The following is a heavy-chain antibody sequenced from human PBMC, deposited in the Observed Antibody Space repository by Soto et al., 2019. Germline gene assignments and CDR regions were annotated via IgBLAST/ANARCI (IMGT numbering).Heavy chain of an antibody. V-gene: IGHV1-3*01. CDR2: INAGNGNT. CDR3: ARVIGGWYYFDF. D-gene: IGHD6-19*01. J-gene: IGHJ4*02. Sequence: ASVKVSCKASGYTFTSYYMHWVRQAPGQRLEWMGWINAGNGNTKYSQKFQGRVTITRDTSASTAYMELSSLRSEDTAVYYCARVIGGWYYFDFWGQGTLVTVSS. CDR1: GYTFTSYY.